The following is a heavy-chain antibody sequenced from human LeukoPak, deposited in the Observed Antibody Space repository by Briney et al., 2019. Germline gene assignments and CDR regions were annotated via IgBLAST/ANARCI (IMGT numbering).Heavy chain of an antibody. V-gene: IGHV3-74*01. CDR2: INTDGSSA. D-gene: IGHD3-10*01. CDR1: GFTFSHYR. J-gene: IGHJ4*02. Sequence: GGSLRLSCAASGFTFSHYRMHWVRQAPGKGLVWVSRINTDGSSATYADSVKGRFTISRDNAKSTLYLQMNSPRAEDTAVYYCAGSRSFDYWGQGTLVTVSS. CDR3: AGSRSFDY.